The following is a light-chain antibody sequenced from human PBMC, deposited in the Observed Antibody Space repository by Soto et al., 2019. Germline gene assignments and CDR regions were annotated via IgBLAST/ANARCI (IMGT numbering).Light chain of an antibody. J-gene: IGLJ1*01. CDR1: SSDIGAYNY. Sequence: QSVLTQPASVSGSPGQSITISCTGTSSDIGAYNYVSWYQHHPGKAPKFIIYDVSNRPSGVSDRFSGSKSGNTASLTISRLQAEDEADYYCNSYTSGSTYVFGTGTKVTVL. CDR3: NSYTSGSTYV. CDR2: DVS. V-gene: IGLV2-14*03.